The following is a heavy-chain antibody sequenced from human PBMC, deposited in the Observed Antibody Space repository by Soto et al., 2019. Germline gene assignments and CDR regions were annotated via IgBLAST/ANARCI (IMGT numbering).Heavy chain of an antibody. CDR2: IYYSGST. V-gene: IGHV4-39*07. J-gene: IGHJ4*02. CDR3: ARGSRKSLRYFDWLLH. Sequence: SETLSLTCTVSGGSISSSSYYWGWIRQPPGKGLEWIGSIYYSGSTYYNPSLKSRVTISVDTSKNQFSLKLSSVTAADTAVYYCARGSRKSLRYFDWLLHWGQGTLVTVSS. CDR1: GGSISSSSYY. D-gene: IGHD3-9*01.